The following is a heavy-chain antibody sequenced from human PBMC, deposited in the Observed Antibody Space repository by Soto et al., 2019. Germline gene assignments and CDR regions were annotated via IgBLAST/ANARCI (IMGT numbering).Heavy chain of an antibody. V-gene: IGHV1-69*01. CDR1: GGTFNNYP. D-gene: IGHD3-3*02. CDR3: ASSYGISWYGDY. Sequence: QVQLVQSGAEVKKPGSSVKVSCKASGGTFNNYPVTWVRQAPGQGLEWMGGIIPQLGTANYARKFEGRVTITADETTNTAYMELNSLRPEDTAVYYCASSYGISWYGDYWGQGTPVTVSS. CDR2: IIPQLGTA. J-gene: IGHJ4*02.